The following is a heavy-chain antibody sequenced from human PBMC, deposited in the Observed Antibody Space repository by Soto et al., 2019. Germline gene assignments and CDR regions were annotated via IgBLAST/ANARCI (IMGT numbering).Heavy chain of an antibody. CDR3: ATRTPPMDV. CDR1: GYTFTSYG. CDR2: ISAYNGNT. Sequence: QVQLVQSGAEVKKPGASVKVSCKASGYTFTSYGISWVRQAPGQGLEWMGWISAYNGNTKYAQKLQGRVTMTTDTSKSTAYTVLWRLTADDTAVYSRATRTPPMDVWGQGTTVTVSS. J-gene: IGHJ6*02. V-gene: IGHV1-18*01.